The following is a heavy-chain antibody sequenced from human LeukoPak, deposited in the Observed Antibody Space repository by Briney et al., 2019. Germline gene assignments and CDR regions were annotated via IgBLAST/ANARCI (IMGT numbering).Heavy chain of an antibody. Sequence: GGSLRLSCAASGFTVSSNYMSWVLQAPGKGLEWVSVIYSGGSTYYADSVKGRFTISRDNAKNSLYLQMNSLRAEDTAVYYCASNYWYYYGSGSDDAFDIWGQGTMVTVSS. CDR3: ASNYWYYYGSGSDDAFDI. V-gene: IGHV3-53*01. CDR1: GFTVSSNY. CDR2: IYSGGST. J-gene: IGHJ3*02. D-gene: IGHD3-10*01.